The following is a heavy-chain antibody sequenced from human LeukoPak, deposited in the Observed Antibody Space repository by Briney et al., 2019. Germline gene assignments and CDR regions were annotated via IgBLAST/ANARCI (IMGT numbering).Heavy chain of an antibody. Sequence: SETLSLTCSVSGYSISSGYSWGWIRQPPGKGLEWIGSIYHSGNTYYNPFLKSRFTISLDVSKNQFSLKLSSVTAADTAVYYCARGYDGSGYYYRNWYFDLWGRGTLVTVSS. D-gene: IGHD3-22*01. CDR1: GYSISSGYS. J-gene: IGHJ2*01. CDR2: IYHSGNT. CDR3: ARGYDGSGYYYRNWYFDL. V-gene: IGHV4-38-2*02.